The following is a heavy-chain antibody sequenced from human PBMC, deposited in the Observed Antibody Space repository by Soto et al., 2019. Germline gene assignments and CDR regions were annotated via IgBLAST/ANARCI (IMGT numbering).Heavy chain of an antibody. CDR2: ISAYNGNT. Sequence: GASVKVSGKASGYTFTSYGISWVRQAPGQGLEWMGWISAYNGNTNYAQKLQGRVTMTTDTSTSTAYMELRSLRSDDTAVYYCARDQTIFGVVIKDYWGQGTLVTVSS. CDR3: ARDQTIFGVVIKDY. D-gene: IGHD3-3*01. CDR1: GYTFTSYG. V-gene: IGHV1-18*04. J-gene: IGHJ4*02.